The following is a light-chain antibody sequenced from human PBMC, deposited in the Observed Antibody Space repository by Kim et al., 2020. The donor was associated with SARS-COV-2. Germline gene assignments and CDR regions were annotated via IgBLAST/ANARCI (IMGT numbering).Light chain of an antibody. V-gene: IGKV3-20*01. J-gene: IGKJ4*01. CDR2: GSS. CDR3: QQYGSSPLT. Sequence: EIVLTPSPAILTLSPGQRATLSCRASQTVTSPYFAWYQHRPGQAPRLLIYGSSTRATGIPDRFSGSGSETAFTLTISRLEPEDFAVYYCQQYGSSPLTFGGGTKVGIK. CDR1: QTVTSPY.